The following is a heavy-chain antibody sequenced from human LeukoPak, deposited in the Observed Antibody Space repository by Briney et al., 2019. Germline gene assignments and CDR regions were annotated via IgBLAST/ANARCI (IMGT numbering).Heavy chain of an antibody. D-gene: IGHD6-13*01. V-gene: IGHV3-7*01. J-gene: IGHJ4*02. CDR1: GFTFSSYW. CDR3: AREGIAAADDY. Sequence: GGSLRLSCAASGFTFSSYWMSWVRQAPGKGLEWVANIKQDGSEKYYVDSVKGRFTISRDNAKNSLYLQMNGLRAEDTAVYYCAREGIAAADDYWGQGTLVTVSS. CDR2: IKQDGSEK.